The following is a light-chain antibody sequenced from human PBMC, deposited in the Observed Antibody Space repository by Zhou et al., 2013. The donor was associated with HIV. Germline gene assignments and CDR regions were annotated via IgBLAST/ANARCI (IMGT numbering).Light chain of an antibody. J-gene: IGKJ2*04. CDR1: QAIRND. CDR2: AAS. CDR3: QQTTNWPRCS. V-gene: IGKV1-6*01. Sequence: AIQMTQSPSSLSASVGERVTITCRASQAIRNDLAWYQQKPGKAPELLIYAASTVQSGVPSRFSGSGSGTDFTLTISSLEPEDFAVYYCQQTTNWPRCSFGQGTKLEI.